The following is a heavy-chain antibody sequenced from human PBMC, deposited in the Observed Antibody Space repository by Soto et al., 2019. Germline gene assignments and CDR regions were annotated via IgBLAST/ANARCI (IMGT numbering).Heavy chain of an antibody. J-gene: IGHJ4*02. CDR3: AKLTDDIVVVVAAPFEY. Sequence: EVQLLESGGGLVQPGGSLRLSCTASGFTCSNYAMTWVRQAPGKGLEWVSVISGGGFSTYYADSVKGRFTISRDNSKNTLYLQMNSLRVEDTAVYYCAKLTDDIVVVVAAPFEYWGQGTLVTVSS. V-gene: IGHV3-23*01. CDR1: GFTCSNYA. D-gene: IGHD2-15*01. CDR2: ISGGGFST.